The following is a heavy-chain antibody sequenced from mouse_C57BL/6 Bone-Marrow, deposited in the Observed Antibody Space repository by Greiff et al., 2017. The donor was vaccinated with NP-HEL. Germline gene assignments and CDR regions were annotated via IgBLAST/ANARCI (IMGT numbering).Heavy chain of an antibody. Sequence: EVQGVESGGGLVQPGGSMKLSCVASGFTFSNYWMNWVRQSPEKGLEWVAQIRLKSDNYATHYAESVKGRFTISRDDSKSSVYLQMNNLRAEDTGIYYCTGGHYGNLFDYWGQGTTLTVSS. V-gene: IGHV6-3*01. CDR2: IRLKSDNYAT. D-gene: IGHD2-1*01. CDR3: TGGHYGNLFDY. J-gene: IGHJ2*01. CDR1: GFTFSNYW.